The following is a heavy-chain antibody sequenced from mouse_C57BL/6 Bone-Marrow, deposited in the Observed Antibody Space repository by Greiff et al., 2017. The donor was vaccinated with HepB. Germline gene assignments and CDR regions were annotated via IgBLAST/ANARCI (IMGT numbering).Heavy chain of an antibody. CDR1: GYTFTSYW. CDR3: RYGNPWNYFDY. J-gene: IGHJ2*01. CDR2: IYPSDSET. D-gene: IGHD2-1*01. V-gene: IGHV1-61*01. Sequence: QVQLQQPGAELVRPGSSVKLSCKASGYTFTSYWMDWVKQRPGQGLEWIGNIYPSDSETHYNQKFKDKATLTVDKSSSTAYMQLSSLTSEDSAVYYCRYGNPWNYFDYWGQGTTLTGSS.